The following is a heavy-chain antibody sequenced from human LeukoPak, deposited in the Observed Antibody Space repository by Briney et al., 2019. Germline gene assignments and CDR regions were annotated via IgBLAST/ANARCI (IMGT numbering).Heavy chain of an antibody. Sequence: SGPTLVNPTQTLTLTCTFSGFSLTTSGMSVNWIRQPPGKALEWLARIDWDDDKYYSTSLRARLTISKDTSKNQVVLTMTNMDPVDTATFYCARMIYSGNYRYYYAMDVWGQGTTVTVSS. CDR1: GFSLTTSGMS. CDR3: ARMIYSGNYRYYYAMDV. J-gene: IGHJ6*02. D-gene: IGHD1-26*01. CDR2: IDWDDDK. V-gene: IGHV2-70*11.